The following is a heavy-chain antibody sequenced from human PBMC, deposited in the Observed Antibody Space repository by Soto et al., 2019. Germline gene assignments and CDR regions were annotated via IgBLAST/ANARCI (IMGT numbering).Heavy chain of an antibody. CDR3: ARDHDPWVELPCGIDY. CDR2: IWYDGSNK. J-gene: IGHJ4*02. V-gene: IGHV3-33*08. Sequence: GGSLRLSCAASGFTFSSYGMHWVRQAPGKGLEWVAVIWYDGSNKYYADSVKGRFTISRDNSKNTLYLQMNSLRAEDTAVYYCARDHDPWVELPCGIDYWGQGTLVTVSS. D-gene: IGHD1-7*01. CDR1: GFTFSSYG.